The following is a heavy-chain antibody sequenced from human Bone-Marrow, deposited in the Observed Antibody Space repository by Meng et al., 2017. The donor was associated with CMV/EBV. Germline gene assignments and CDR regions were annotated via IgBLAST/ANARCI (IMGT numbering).Heavy chain of an antibody. V-gene: IGHV5-51*01. Sequence: GESLKISCKSSGYSFTTYWIGWVRQMPGKGLQWMGVINPGDSDTIYSPSFQGQVTMSADKSINTAYLQWSSLKASDTAIYYCARHFSGAGFSEWYFDDWGQGTLVTVFS. CDR3: ARHFSGAGFSEWYFDD. D-gene: IGHD3-3*01. J-gene: IGHJ4*02. CDR1: GYSFTTYW. CDR2: INPGDSDT.